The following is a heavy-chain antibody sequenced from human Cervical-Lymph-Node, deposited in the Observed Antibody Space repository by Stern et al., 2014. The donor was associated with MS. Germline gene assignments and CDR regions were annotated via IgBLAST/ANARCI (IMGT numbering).Heavy chain of an antibody. V-gene: IGHV2-5*02. CDR3: AHRTAGPFDY. J-gene: IGHJ4*02. CDR1: GFSLSTSGLG. Sequence: QVTLKESGPALVKPTQTLTLTCTFSGFSLSTSGLGVGWIRQPPGEALEWLAYSYWDDQKRYSPSLKSRLTITKDTSKNQVVLTLTNVDPVDTATYYCAHRTAGPFDYWGQGTLVTVSS. CDR2: SYWDDQK.